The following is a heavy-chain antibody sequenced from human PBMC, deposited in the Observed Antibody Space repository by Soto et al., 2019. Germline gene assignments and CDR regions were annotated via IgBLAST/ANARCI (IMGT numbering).Heavy chain of an antibody. V-gene: IGHV3-21*06. D-gene: IGHD3-22*01. Sequence: GCLRHSCATCGINFKSYMLNWVHQAQGKGLAWVSSISSTRTYIHYAYSLKGRFTISRDNAKNSLYLEMNSLRDDDTAIYYCAREGAYDTSGKYIQAFCYWGQGTRVTVPA. CDR3: AREGAYDTSGKYIQAFCY. J-gene: IGHJ4*02. CDR2: ISSTRTYI. CDR1: GINFKSYM.